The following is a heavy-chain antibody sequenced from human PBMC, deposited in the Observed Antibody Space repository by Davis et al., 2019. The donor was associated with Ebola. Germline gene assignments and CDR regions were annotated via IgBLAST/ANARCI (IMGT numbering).Heavy chain of an antibody. J-gene: IGHJ5*02. D-gene: IGHD6-19*01. CDR2: INAGDGKI. Sequence: ASVKVSCKASGYTFINYAIHWVRQAPGQRLEWMGWINAGDGKIIYSENFQGRLTITRDTSATTAYMELSSLRSEDTAAYYCARGRTVTGTSGLSWFDPWGQGALVTVSS. CDR1: GYTFINYA. CDR3: ARGRTVTGTSGLSWFDP. V-gene: IGHV1-3*01.